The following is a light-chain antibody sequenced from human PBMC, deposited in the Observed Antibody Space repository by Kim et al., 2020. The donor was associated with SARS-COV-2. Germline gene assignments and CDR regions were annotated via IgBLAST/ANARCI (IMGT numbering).Light chain of an antibody. CDR3: QQYNNWFT. Sequence: SPKDSAPLSCRASQSVSSNLAWYQQRPGHAPRLLSYGASTRATGIPARFSGSGSGTEFTLTISSLQSEDFAVYYCQQYNNWFTFGQGTKLEI. V-gene: IGKV3-15*01. J-gene: IGKJ2*01. CDR1: QSVSSN. CDR2: GAS.